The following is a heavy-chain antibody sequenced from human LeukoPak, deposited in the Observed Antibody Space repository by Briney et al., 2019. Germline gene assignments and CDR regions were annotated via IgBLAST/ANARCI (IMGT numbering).Heavy chain of an antibody. V-gene: IGHV3-66*02. CDR1: GFTVSSNY. Sequence: HPGGSLRLSCAASGFTVSSNYMSWVRQAPGKGLEWVSVIYSGGSTYYADSVKGRFTISKDNSKNTLYLQMNSLRAEDTAVYYCASSGEPPFDYWGQGTLVTVSS. J-gene: IGHJ4*02. CDR2: IYSGGST. CDR3: ASSGEPPFDY. D-gene: IGHD7-27*01.